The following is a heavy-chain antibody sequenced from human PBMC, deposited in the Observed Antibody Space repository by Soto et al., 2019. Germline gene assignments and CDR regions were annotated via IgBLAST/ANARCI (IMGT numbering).Heavy chain of an antibody. Sequence: QVQLQESGSGLVKPSETLSLTCTVSGGSVSSGNYYWSWIRQPPGKGLEWIGYIFHIGTTNYNPSLKSRVTISLDTSMNQFSLKLSSVTPADTAVYYCTRAPVSGSYCFDFWGQGTPVTVSS. D-gene: IGHD1-26*01. CDR1: GGSVSSGNYY. J-gene: IGHJ4*02. V-gene: IGHV4-61*01. CDR3: TRAPVSGSYCFDF. CDR2: IFHIGTT.